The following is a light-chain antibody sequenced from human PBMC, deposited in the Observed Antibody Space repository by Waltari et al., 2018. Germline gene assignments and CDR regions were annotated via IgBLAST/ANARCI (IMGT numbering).Light chain of an antibody. CDR1: QSVLLNSNNNNY. CDR2: WAS. J-gene: IGKJ2*01. CDR3: QQYHTPPHH. V-gene: IGKV4-1*01. Sequence: DIVMTQSPDSLAVSLGERATINCKSSQSVLLNSNNNNYFSSYQQKQRHPPKLLIYWASTRETAVPDRISGSQSEKDVNHYSSSLQAEDVAVYYCQQYHTPPHHFGEGTKVEIK.